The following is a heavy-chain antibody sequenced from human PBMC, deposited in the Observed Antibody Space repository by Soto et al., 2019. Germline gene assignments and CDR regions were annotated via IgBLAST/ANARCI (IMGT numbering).Heavy chain of an antibody. D-gene: IGHD2-15*01. V-gene: IGHV4-59*08. Sequence: SETLSLTCTVSGGSISSYYWSWIRQPPGKGLEWIGYIYYSGSTNYNPSLKSRVTISVDTSKNQFSLKLSSVTAADTAVYYCARRGVVVAGNVAYDAFDIWGQGTMVTVSS. CDR2: IYYSGST. CDR1: GGSISSYY. CDR3: ARRGVVVAGNVAYDAFDI. J-gene: IGHJ3*02.